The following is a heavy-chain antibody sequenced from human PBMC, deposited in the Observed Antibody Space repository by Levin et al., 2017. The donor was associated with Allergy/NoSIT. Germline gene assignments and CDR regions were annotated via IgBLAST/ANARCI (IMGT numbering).Heavy chain of an antibody. J-gene: IGHJ6*03. CDR1: GFTFGDYA. D-gene: IGHD3-10*01. Sequence: PGGSLRLSCTASGFTFGDYAMSWFRQAPGKGLEWVGFIRSKAYGGTTEYAASVKGRFTISRDDSKSIAYLQMNSLKTEDTAVYYCTRDLGYITMVRGVINYYYYMDVWGKGTTVTVSS. CDR3: TRDLGYITMVRGVINYYYYMDV. V-gene: IGHV3-49*03. CDR2: IRSKAYGGTT.